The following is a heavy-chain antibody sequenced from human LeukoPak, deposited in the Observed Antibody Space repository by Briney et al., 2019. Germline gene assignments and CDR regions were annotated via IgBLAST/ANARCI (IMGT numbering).Heavy chain of an antibody. Sequence: GGSLRLSCAASGFTFSSYGMNWVRQAPGKGLEWVSYIGDTRTTIYYADSVKGRFTISRDIAKNSLYLQMNSLRTEDTAVYYCASEYTGSDYFDYWGQGTLVTVSS. CDR3: ASEYTGSDYFDY. CDR2: IGDTRTTI. V-gene: IGHV3-48*03. CDR1: GFTFSSYG. D-gene: IGHD5-12*01. J-gene: IGHJ4*02.